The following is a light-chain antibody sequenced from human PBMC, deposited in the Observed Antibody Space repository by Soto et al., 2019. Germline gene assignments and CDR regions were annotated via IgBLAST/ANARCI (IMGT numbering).Light chain of an antibody. CDR3: CSYAGYSTLV. V-gene: IGLV2-23*01. Sequence: QSVLTQPASVSGSPGQSITISCTGTSSDIGGYSLVSWYQQHPDRAPKLIIYEGSERPSGVSDRFSGSKSGNTASLTISGLQAEDEADYFCCSYAGYSTLVFGGGTKLTVL. J-gene: IGLJ2*01. CDR1: SSDIGGYSL. CDR2: EGS.